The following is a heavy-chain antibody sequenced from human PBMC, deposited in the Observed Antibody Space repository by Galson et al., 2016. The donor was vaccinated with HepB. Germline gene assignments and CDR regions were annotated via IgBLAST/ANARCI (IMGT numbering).Heavy chain of an antibody. Sequence: SLRLSCAASGFTFSSYGMHWVRQAPGKGLEWVAIIWYDGSNKYYADSVKGRFTISSDNSINTLYLQMNSLRAEDTAVYYCAKVGGDSSGGMDTWGQGTTLTVPS. CDR2: IWYDGSNK. V-gene: IGHV3-33*06. CDR1: GFTFSSYG. CDR3: AKVGGDSSGGMDT. D-gene: IGHD2-21*02. J-gene: IGHJ6*02.